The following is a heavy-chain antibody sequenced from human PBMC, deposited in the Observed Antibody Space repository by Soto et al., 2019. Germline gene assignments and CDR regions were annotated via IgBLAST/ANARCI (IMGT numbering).Heavy chain of an antibody. Sequence: KPGGSLRLSCATSGFTFSSSSMNWVRQAPGKRLEWVSSISGTSDYIDYADAVKGRFTISRDNAKNSLSLQMNSLRAEDTAVYYCAKDSAQSWYFDYWGRGTLVTVSS. CDR1: GFTFSSSS. CDR3: AKDSAQSWYFDY. CDR2: ISGTSDYI. V-gene: IGHV3-21*01. J-gene: IGHJ4*02.